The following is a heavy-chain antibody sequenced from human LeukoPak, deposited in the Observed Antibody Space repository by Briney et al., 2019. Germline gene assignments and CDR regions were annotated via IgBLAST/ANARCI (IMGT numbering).Heavy chain of an antibody. CDR2: ISSSGRYI. CDR3: ARGPKETHFDY. V-gene: IGHV3-21*01. J-gene: IGHJ4*02. Sequence: PGGSLRLSCAASGFTFSDYAMIWVRQAPGKGLEWVSSISSSGRYIYYADSVKGRFTISRDGAQNSLYLQMNSLRAEDTAVYYCARGPKETHFDYLGLGTLVTASS. CDR1: GFTFSDYA. D-gene: IGHD4-23*01.